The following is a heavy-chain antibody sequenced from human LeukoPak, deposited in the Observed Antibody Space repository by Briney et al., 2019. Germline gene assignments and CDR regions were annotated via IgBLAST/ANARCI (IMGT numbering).Heavy chain of an antibody. V-gene: IGHV7-4-1*02. CDR3: ARAVQQLAPYGDY. CDR2: INANTGNP. Sequence: ASVKVSCKASGYTFTSYDINWVRQATGQGLEWMGWINANTGNPTYAQGFTGRFVFSLDTSVSTAYLQISSLKAEDTAVYYCARAVQQLAPYGDYWGQGTLVTVSS. CDR1: GYTFTSYD. D-gene: IGHD6-13*01. J-gene: IGHJ4*02.